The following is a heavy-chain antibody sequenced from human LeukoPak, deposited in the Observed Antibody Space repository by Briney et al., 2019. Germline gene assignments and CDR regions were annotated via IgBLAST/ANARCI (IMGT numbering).Heavy chain of an antibody. J-gene: IGHJ6*03. D-gene: IGHD3-3*01. CDR3: ARGQWSGYSRRGNYYYMDV. CDR1: GYTFTSYD. V-gene: IGHV1-8*01. Sequence: ASVKVSCKASGYTFTSYDINWVRQATGQGLEWMGWMNPNSGNTGYAQKFQGRVTMTRNTSISTAYMELSSLRSEDTAVYYCARGQWSGYSRRGNYYYMDVWGKGTTVTVSS. CDR2: MNPNSGNT.